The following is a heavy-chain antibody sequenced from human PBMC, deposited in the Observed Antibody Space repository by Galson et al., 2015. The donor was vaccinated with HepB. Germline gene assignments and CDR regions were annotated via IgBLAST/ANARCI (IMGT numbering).Heavy chain of an antibody. Sequence: SLRLSCAASGFTFSSYGMHWVRQAPGKGLEWVAVIWYDGSNKYYADSVKGRFTISRDNSKNTLYLQMNSLRAEDTAVYYCARDRFVSSSPFDYWGQGTLVTVSS. CDR3: ARDRFVSSSPFDY. CDR1: GFTFSSYG. J-gene: IGHJ4*02. D-gene: IGHD6-13*01. CDR2: IWYDGSNK. V-gene: IGHV3-33*01.